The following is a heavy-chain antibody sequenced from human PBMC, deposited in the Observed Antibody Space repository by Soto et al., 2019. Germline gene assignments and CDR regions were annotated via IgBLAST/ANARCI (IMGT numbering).Heavy chain of an antibody. CDR2: INHSGST. D-gene: IGHD1-1*01. Sequence: SETLSLTCAVYGGSFSGYYWSWIRQPPGKGLEWIGEINHSGSTNYNPSLKSRVTISVDASKDQFSLKLSSVTAADTAVYYCARELERSGYFDYWGQGTLVTVSS. CDR1: GGSFSGYY. CDR3: ARELERSGYFDY. J-gene: IGHJ4*02. V-gene: IGHV4-34*01.